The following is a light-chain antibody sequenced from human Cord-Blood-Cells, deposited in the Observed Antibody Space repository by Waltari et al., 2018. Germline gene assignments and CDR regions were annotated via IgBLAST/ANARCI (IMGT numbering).Light chain of an antibody. Sequence: DIQMTQSPSSMSASVGDRVTITCRASQGISNYLAWYQQKPGKVPKLLICAASTLQSAVPSRFSGSGSGTDFTLTISSLQPEDVATYYCQKYNSAPQTFGQGPKVEIK. CDR1: QGISNY. CDR2: AAS. J-gene: IGKJ1*01. V-gene: IGKV1-27*01. CDR3: QKYNSAPQT.